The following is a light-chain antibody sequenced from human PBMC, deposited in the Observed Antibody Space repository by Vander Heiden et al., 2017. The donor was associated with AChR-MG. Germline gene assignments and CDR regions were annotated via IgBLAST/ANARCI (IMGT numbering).Light chain of an antibody. J-gene: IGLJ1*01. CDR1: RDYSTST. CDR3: GSYHGSGNNVVPPWV. Sequence: QPVLTQPPSASASLVASVTLPCTLRRDYSTSTVDWYRQRRGKGPRFVMRMGNGGSVGANGDGIPDRFSVLGSGLNRYLTITKTQEEDESDNDGGSYHGSGNNVVPPWVVGTGTKVTV. V-gene: IGLV9-49*01. CDR2: MGNGGSVG.